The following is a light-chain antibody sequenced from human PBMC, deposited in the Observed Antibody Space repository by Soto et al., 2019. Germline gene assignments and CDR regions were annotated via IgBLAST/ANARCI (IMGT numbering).Light chain of an antibody. Sequence: IPLTPSPSSLAASLGDRVTVTCRAGQDIRDYLAWYQQKTGKAPKLLICDASTLYSGVPSRFSGSGSGTDFTLTISGLQPEDFEAYYCQQLRSYPSTFGGGTKVDIK. CDR1: QDIRDY. CDR3: QQLRSYPST. J-gene: IGKJ4*01. CDR2: DAS. V-gene: IGKV1-9*01.